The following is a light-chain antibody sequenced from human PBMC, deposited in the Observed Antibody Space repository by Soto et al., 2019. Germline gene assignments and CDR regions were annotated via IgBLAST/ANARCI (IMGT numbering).Light chain of an antibody. CDR1: QSVSNNY. CDR2: RAS. J-gene: IGKJ2*01. V-gene: IGKV3-20*01. CDR3: HQYGSSPPYT. Sequence: EIVLTQSPGTLSVSPGERATLSCRASQSVSNNYLAWYQHKPGQAPRLLIYRASSRATDIPDRFSASGSGTDFTLTISRLGPEDIAVYYCHQYGSSPPYTFGQGTQLEIK.